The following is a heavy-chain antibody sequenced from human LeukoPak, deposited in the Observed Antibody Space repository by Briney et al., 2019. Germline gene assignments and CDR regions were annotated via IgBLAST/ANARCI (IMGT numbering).Heavy chain of an antibody. Sequence: GSSVKVSCKASGGTFSSYAISWVRQAPGQGLEWMGGIIPIFGTANYARKFQGRVTITADKSTSTAYMELSSLRSEDTAVYYCAREDIVATKSWFDPWGQGTLVTVSS. CDR1: GGTFSSYA. V-gene: IGHV1-69*06. J-gene: IGHJ5*02. CDR2: IIPIFGTA. CDR3: AREDIVATKSWFDP. D-gene: IGHD5-12*01.